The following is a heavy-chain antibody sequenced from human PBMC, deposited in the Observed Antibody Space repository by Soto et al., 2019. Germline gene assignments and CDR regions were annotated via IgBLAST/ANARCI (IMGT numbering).Heavy chain of an antibody. CDR1: GYTLTGYY. CDR2: IYPSGGTT. V-gene: IGHV1-46*01. Sequence: QVQLVQSGADVKKPGASVRVSCKGSGYTLTGYYVHWVRQAPGQGFEWMGVIYPSGGTTSYAQKFKARFTMTRDTSTSTVYMELSSLRSEDTAVYYCARLATATPPYYFDYWGQGTLVTVSS. J-gene: IGHJ4*02. CDR3: ARLATATPPYYFDY.